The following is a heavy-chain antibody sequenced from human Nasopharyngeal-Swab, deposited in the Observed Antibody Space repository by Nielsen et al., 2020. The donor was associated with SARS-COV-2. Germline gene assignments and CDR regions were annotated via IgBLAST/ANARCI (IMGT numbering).Heavy chain of an antibody. CDR3: ARDGLDYDFWSAYFMDV. Sequence: VRQAPGKGLEWVSSISSSSYIYYADSVKGRFTISRDNAKNSLYLQMNSLRAEDTAVYYCARDGLDYDFWSAYFMDVWGRGTTVTVSS. D-gene: IGHD3-3*01. J-gene: IGHJ6*02. V-gene: IGHV3-69-1*01. CDR2: ISSSSYI.